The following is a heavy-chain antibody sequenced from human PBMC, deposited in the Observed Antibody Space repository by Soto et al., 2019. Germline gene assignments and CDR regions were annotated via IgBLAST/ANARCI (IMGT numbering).Heavy chain of an antibody. CDR3: ARGAANNWNYAFDYYYGMDV. J-gene: IGHJ6*02. Sequence: ASVKVSCKASGGTFSSYAISWVRQAPGQGLEWMGGIIPIFGTANYAQKFQGRVTITADESTSTAYMELSSLRSEDTAVYYCARGAANNWNYAFDYYYGMDVWGQGTTVTVSS. CDR1: GGTFSSYA. D-gene: IGHD1-7*01. CDR2: IIPIFGTA. V-gene: IGHV1-69*13.